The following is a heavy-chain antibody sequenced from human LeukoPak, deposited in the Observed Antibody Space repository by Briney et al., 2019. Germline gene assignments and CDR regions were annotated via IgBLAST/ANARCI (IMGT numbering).Heavy chain of an antibody. Sequence: GGSLRLSCEASGFTFSGYGMHWVRQGPGKGLEWVAATSYDESEKYYGDSVKGRFTISRDNSKNTLYLQMNSLRAEDTAVYYCAKDIGIFGVAIQNFDYWGQGTLVTVSS. CDR2: TSYDESEK. J-gene: IGHJ4*02. CDR1: GFTFSGYG. D-gene: IGHD3-3*01. V-gene: IGHV3-30*18. CDR3: AKDIGIFGVAIQNFDY.